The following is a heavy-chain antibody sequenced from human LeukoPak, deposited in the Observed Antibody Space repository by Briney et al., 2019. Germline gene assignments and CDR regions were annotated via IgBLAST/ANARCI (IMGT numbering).Heavy chain of an antibody. J-gene: IGHJ5*02. CDR3: ARDLGFLRELDWFDP. CDR1: GGSISSYY. V-gene: IGHV4-59*12. Sequence: SETLSLTCTVSGGSISSYYWSWIRQPPGKGLEWIGYIYYSGSTNYNPSLKSRVTISVDTSKNQFSLKLSSVTAADTAVYYCARDLGFLRELDWFDPWGQGTLVTVSS. D-gene: IGHD1-26*01. CDR2: IYYSGST.